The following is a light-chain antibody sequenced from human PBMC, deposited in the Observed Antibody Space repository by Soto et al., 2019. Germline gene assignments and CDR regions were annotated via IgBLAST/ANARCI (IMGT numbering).Light chain of an antibody. V-gene: IGLV3-21*02. CDR3: QVWDSSRDQSV. J-gene: IGLJ3*02. Sequence: SYELTQTSSVSVAPGQTATMTCGGDNIGSKRVFWYQQKAGQAPVVVDYDDRDRPAGIPERVSGSKSANSATLIISRVEAGDEAAYYCQVWDSSRDQSVFGGGTKLTVL. CDR1: NIGSKR. CDR2: DDR.